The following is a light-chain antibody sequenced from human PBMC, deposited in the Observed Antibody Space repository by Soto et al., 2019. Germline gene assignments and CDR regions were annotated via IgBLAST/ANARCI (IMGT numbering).Light chain of an antibody. CDR2: DVS. J-gene: IGLJ2*01. V-gene: IGLV2-14*01. Sequence: QAVVTQPASVSGSPGQSITISCTGTGSDVGGYNSVSWYQHHPGQAPKLIIYDVSHRPSGVSNRFSGSKSGNTASLTISGLQAEDEADYSCTSYASSNTLVIFGGGTKLTVL. CDR1: GSDVGGYNS. CDR3: TSYASSNTLVI.